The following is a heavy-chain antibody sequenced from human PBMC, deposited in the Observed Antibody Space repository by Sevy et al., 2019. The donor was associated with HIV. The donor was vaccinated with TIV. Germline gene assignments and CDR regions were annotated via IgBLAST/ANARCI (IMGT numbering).Heavy chain of an antibody. J-gene: IGHJ3*02. Sequence: SETLSLTCTVSGGSISSGSYYWSWIRQPAGKGLEWIGRIYTSGSTNYNPSLKSRVTISVDTSKNQFSLKLSSVNAADTAVYYCAGDSLGYYYDSSGYYSDDAFDIWGQGTMVTVSS. CDR2: IYTSGST. CDR1: GGSISSGSYY. CDR3: AGDSLGYYYDSSGYYSDDAFDI. D-gene: IGHD3-22*01. V-gene: IGHV4-61*02.